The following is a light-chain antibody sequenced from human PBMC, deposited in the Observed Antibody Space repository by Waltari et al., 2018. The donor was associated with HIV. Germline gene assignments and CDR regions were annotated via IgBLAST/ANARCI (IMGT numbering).Light chain of an antibody. J-gene: IGLJ1*01. CDR3: SSYTMDSYV. V-gene: IGLV2-14*03. Sequence: QSTLTQPASMSGSPGQSITISCTGTSRDVGALTYVSWYQQHPGKAPKLIIFEVSSRPSGVSNRFSGSKSGSTASLTISGLQAEDEADYYCSSYTMDSYVFGTGTKVTVL. CDR2: EVS. CDR1: SRDVGALTY.